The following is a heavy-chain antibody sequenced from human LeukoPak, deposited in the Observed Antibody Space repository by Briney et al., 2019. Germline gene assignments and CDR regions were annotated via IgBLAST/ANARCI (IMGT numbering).Heavy chain of an antibody. V-gene: IGHV4-59*08. Sequence: SETLSLTCTVSGGSISSYYWSWIRQPPGKGLEWIGYIYYSGSTNYNPSLKSRVTISVDTSKNQFSLKLSSVTAADTAVYYCARHGDDILTGNTLFDYWGQGTLVTVSS. D-gene: IGHD3-9*01. CDR2: IYYSGST. J-gene: IGHJ4*02. CDR3: ARHGDDILTGNTLFDY. CDR1: GGSISSYY.